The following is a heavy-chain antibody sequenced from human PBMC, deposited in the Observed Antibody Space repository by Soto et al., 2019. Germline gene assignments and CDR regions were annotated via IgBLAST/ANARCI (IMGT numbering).Heavy chain of an antibody. Sequence: QVQLQESGPGLVKPSQTLSLTCTVSGGSISSGDYYWSWIRQSPGKGMEWIGYIYYSGSTYYNPSLKSRVTITVDTSMNLFSQKMSSVTAADTDVYYCARDYRASDAFDIWGQGTMVTVSS. V-gene: IGHV4-30-4*01. CDR3: ARDYRASDAFDI. D-gene: IGHD2-21*01. J-gene: IGHJ3*02. CDR2: IYYSGST. CDR1: GGSISSGDYY.